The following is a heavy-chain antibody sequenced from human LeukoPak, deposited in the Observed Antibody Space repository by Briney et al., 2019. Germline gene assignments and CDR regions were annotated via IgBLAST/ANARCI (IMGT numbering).Heavy chain of an antibody. V-gene: IGHV3-74*01. CDR2: IRGDGSLL. Sequence: GGSLRLSCEASGFDFSSHWMHWVRQASGKGLVWISNIRGDGSLLGYADSVKGRFTVSRDNAKNTLFLHMTSLRAEDTAVYYCARDEVGAPPIDYWGQGALVTVSS. D-gene: IGHD1-26*01. J-gene: IGHJ4*02. CDR3: ARDEVGAPPIDY. CDR1: GFDFSSHW.